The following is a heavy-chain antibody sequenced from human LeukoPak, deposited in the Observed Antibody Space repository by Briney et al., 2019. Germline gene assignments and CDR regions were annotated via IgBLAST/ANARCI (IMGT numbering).Heavy chain of an antibody. V-gene: IGHV3-74*01. CDR1: GFTFSSYW. CDR2: INSDGSST. CDR3: ASRSRWFGDRPGFDP. D-gene: IGHD3-10*01. J-gene: IGHJ5*02. Sequence: PGGSLRLSCAASGFTFSSYWMHWVRQAPGKGLVWVSRINSDGSSTNYADSVKGRFTISRDNAKNTLYLQMNSLRAEDTAVYYCASRSRWFGDRPGFDPWGQGTLVTVSS.